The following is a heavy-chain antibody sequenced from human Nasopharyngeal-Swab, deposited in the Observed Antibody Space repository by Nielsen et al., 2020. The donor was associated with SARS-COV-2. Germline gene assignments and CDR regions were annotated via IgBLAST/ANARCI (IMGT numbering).Heavy chain of an antibody. CDR1: GFTFNSYA. V-gene: IGHV3-64D*08. J-gene: IGHJ4*02. D-gene: IGHD3-10*01. Sequence: GESLKISCSASGFTFNSYAMHWVRQAPGRGLEYVSAISTNGDNTYYAESVRGRFTISRDNSDNTLYLQMRSLRAEDTAVYYCVKGLRGGDYWGQGTLVSVSS. CDR3: VKGLRGGDY. CDR2: ISTNGDNT.